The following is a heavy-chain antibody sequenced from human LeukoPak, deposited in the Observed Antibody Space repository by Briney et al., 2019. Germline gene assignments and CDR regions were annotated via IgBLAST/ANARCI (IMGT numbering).Heavy chain of an antibody. CDR3: AKEVRRTTVTTNLDY. V-gene: IGHV3-23*01. J-gene: IGHJ4*02. Sequence: GGSLRLSCAASGFTFSSYAMSWVRQAPGKGLEWVSAISGSGGSTYYADSVKGRFTIFRDNSKNTLYLQMNSLRAEDTAVYYCAKEVRRTTVTTNLDYWGQGTLVTVSS. D-gene: IGHD4-17*01. CDR2: ISGSGGST. CDR1: GFTFSSYA.